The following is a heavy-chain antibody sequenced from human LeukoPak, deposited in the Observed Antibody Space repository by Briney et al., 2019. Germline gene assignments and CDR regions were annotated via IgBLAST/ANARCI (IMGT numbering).Heavy chain of an antibody. CDR3: AKENTMFRGVIITYFDY. J-gene: IGHJ4*02. Sequence: PGGSLRLSCAASGFTFSSYAMSWVRQAPGKGLDWVSGISGGGEVTYFADSVKGRFTISRDNSKNTLYLQMNSLRAEDTAVYYCAKENTMFRGVIITYFDYWGQGTLVTVSS. CDR2: ISGGGEVT. D-gene: IGHD3-10*01. CDR1: GFTFSSYA. V-gene: IGHV3-23*01.